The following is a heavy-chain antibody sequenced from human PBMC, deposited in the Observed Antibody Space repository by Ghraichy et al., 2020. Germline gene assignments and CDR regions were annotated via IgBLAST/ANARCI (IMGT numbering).Heavy chain of an antibody. Sequence: LSLTCVGSGFPFGSYNMNWVRQSPGKGLEWVSYISSSSRAIFYADSVKGRFTVSRDNAQNSLYLQMKSLRDDDTAIYYCARASTVVRFYYFDGMDVWGQGTTVTVSS. D-gene: IGHD4-23*01. J-gene: IGHJ6*02. CDR1: GFPFGSYN. CDR3: ARASTVVRFYYFDGMDV. CDR2: ISSSSRAI. V-gene: IGHV3-48*02.